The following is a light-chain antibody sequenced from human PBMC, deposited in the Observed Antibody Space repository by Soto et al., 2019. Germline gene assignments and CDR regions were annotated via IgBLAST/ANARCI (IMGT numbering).Light chain of an antibody. CDR3: GTWESYLSVGV. V-gene: IGLV1-51*01. J-gene: IGLJ2*01. CDR2: DND. CDR1: GSNIGSNS. Sequence: QSVLTQPPSVSAAPGQTVTISCSGGGSNIGSNSVSWYQQVPGTAPKLLLYDNDKRPSGIPDRFSGSKSGTSATLGITGLQTADEAEYYCGTWESYLSVGVFGGGTKLTVL.